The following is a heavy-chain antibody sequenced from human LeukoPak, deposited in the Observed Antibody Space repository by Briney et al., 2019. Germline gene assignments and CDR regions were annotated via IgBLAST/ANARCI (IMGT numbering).Heavy chain of an antibody. CDR3: ASRIAVAGALVY. D-gene: IGHD6-19*01. V-gene: IGHV4-39*07. J-gene: IGHJ4*02. CDR1: GGSISGGRHY. CDR2: LSYGRST. Sequence: SETLSLTCSVSGGSISGGRHYWGWVRQPPGKGLEWIGSLSYGRSTYYKPSLKSRVSMSVDTSKNRFSLKMISVTAADTGMYYCASRIAVAGALVYWGRGTLVTVSS.